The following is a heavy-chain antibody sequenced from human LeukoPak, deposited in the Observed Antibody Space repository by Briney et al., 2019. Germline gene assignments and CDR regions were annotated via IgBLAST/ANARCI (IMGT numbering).Heavy chain of an antibody. D-gene: IGHD3-10*01. J-gene: IGHJ5*02. CDR1: GFTFSSYA. V-gene: IGHV3-21*01. CDR3: ARDLGEIRKPRPQYNWFDP. CDR2: ISSSSRYI. Sequence: GGSLRLSCAASGFTFSSYAMNWVRQAPGKGLEWVSSISSSSRYIYYADSMKGRFTISRDNAKNSLYLQMNSLRAEDTAVYYCARDLGEIRKPRPQYNWFDPWGQGTLVTVSS.